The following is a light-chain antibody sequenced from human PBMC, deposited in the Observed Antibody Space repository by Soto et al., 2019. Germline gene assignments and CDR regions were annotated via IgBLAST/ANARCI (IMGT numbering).Light chain of an antibody. J-gene: IGKJ1*01. Sequence: EIVLTQSPGTLSLSPWERATLFCRSSQSVSSSYLAWYQQKPGQAPRLLIYGASTRAAGIPARFSGSGSGTEFTLTITSLQSEDFAVYYCQQFHNWPRTFGQGTKVDIK. V-gene: IGKV3-15*01. CDR1: QSVSSSY. CDR2: GAS. CDR3: QQFHNWPRT.